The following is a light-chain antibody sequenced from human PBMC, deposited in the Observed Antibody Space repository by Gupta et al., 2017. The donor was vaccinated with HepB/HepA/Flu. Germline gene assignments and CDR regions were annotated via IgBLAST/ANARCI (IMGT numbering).Light chain of an antibody. CDR3: SSRDSSGNHWV. Sequence: SSDLTQDPAVSVALGQTVRITCQGDSLRSYYASWYQQKPGQAPLLVIHGENNRPSGIPDRFSGSRLGNTASLTLTGAQAEDEADYYCSSRDSSGNHWVFGGGTTLTVL. J-gene: IGLJ3*02. V-gene: IGLV3-19*01. CDR2: GEN. CDR1: SLRSYY.